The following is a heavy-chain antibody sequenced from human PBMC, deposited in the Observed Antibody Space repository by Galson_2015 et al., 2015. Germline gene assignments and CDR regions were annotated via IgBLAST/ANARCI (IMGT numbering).Heavy chain of an antibody. D-gene: IGHD6-19*01. CDR1: GFTFSSYA. V-gene: IGHV3-30-3*01. CDR2: ISYDGSNK. Sequence: SLRLSCAASGFTFSSYAMHWVRQAPGKGLEWAAVISYDGSNKYYADSVKGRFTISRDNTKNTVWLQMNSLRVEDTAVYYCARDPVDGSGHFDYWGQGTLVTVSS. J-gene: IGHJ4*02. CDR3: ARDPVDGSGHFDY.